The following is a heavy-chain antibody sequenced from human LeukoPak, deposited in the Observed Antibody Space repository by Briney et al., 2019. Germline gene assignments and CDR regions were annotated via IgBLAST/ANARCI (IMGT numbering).Heavy chain of an antibody. CDR1: GYTFTGYY. CDR2: IVVGSGNT. D-gene: IGHD3-22*01. J-gene: IGHJ3*02. CDR3: AAGLYYYDSSGYYKHDAFDI. V-gene: IGHV1-58*02. Sequence: SVKVSCKASGYTFTGYYMHWVRQARGQRLEWIGWIVVGSGNTNYAQKFQERVTITRDMSTSTAYMELSSLRSEDTAVYYCAAGLYYYDSSGYYKHDAFDIWGQGTMVTVSS.